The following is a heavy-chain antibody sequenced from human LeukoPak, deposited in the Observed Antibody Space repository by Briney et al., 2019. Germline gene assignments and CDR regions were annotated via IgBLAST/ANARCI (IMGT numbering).Heavy chain of an antibody. CDR1: GFTFSSYS. CDR3: AREYYYDSSGYYYDPVFDY. V-gene: IGHV3-21*01. J-gene: IGHJ4*02. Sequence: GGSLRLSCAASGFTFSSYSMNWVRQASGKGLEWVSSISSSSSYIYYADSVKGRFTISRDNAKNSLYLQMNSLRAEDTAVYYCAREYYYDSSGYYYDPVFDYWGQGTLVTVSS. CDR2: ISSSSSYI. D-gene: IGHD3-22*01.